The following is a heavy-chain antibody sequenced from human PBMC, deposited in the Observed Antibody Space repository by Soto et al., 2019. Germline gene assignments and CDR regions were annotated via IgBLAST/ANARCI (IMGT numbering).Heavy chain of an antibody. CDR2: IYDSGTT. J-gene: IGHJ4*02. Sequence: QVQLQESGPGLVKPSETLSLTCTVTGGSVSSASYYWSWIRQPPGKGLEWLGYIYDSGTTNYNPSLKSRVTILLDTSKNQFSLKLSSVTAADTAVYYCARVAAAAPFDYWGQGTLVTVSS. CDR3: ARVAAAAPFDY. CDR1: GGSVSSASYY. V-gene: IGHV4-61*01. D-gene: IGHD6-13*01.